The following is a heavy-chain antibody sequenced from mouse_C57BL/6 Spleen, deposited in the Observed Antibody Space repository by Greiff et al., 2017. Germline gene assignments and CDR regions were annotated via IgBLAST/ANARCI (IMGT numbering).Heavy chain of an antibody. Sequence: VQVEESGAELVRPGASVKLSCKASGYTFTSYGISWVKQRTGQGLEWIGEIYPRSGNTYYNEKFKGKATLTADKSSSTAYMELRSLTSEDPAVYCCARGESGQAPWFAYWGQGTLVTVSA. D-gene: IGHD3-2*02. V-gene: IGHV1-81*01. CDR3: ARGESGQAPWFAY. J-gene: IGHJ3*01. CDR2: IYPRSGNT. CDR1: GYTFTSYG.